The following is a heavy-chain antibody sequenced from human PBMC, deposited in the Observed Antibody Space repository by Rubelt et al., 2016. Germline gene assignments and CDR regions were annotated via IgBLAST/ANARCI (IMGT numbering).Heavy chain of an antibody. J-gene: IGHJ5*02. CDR2: IHYTGST. Sequence: QLQLQESGPGLVKPSETLSLTCSVSGASITSTRHYWGWIRQPPGKGLEWIGSIHYTGSTFYDPSLQSRVTISVDTSKNQFALNVTTVTAADTAVYYCAGRTNWFDPWGQGTLVTVSS. CDR1: GASITSTRHY. CDR3: AGRTNWFDP. V-gene: IGHV4-39*01.